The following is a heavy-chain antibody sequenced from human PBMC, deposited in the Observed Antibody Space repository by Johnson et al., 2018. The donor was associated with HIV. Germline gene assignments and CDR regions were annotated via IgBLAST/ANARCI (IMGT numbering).Heavy chain of an antibody. J-gene: IGHJ3*02. CDR2: INWNGART. CDR3: ARDVGGWGYRHAFDM. CDR1: GFTFDDYG. D-gene: IGHD5-12*01. Sequence: VQLVESGGGVVQPGRSLRLSCAASGFTFDDYGMSWVRQVPGKGLEWVSGINWNGARTGYADSVKGRFTISRDNAKNSVYLQMNSLRAEDTALYYCARDVGGWGYRHAFDMWGQGTMVTVSS. V-gene: IGHV3-20*04.